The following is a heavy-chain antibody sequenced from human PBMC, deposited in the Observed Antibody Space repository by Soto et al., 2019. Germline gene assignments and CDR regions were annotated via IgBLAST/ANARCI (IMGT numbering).Heavy chain of an antibody. CDR1: GFTFSNYF. CDR3: ARRGRTLPHYSYYMDV. J-gene: IGHJ6*03. CDR2: ISNSGSNR. Sequence: EVQLLEYGGGLVHPGGSLRLSCAASGFTFSNYFMSWVRQAPGKGLEWVSSISNSGSNRYYAESVKGRVTISRDNSNNTLYLQMNSLRAEDTALYYCARRGRTLPHYSYYMDVWGKGTTVTVSS. V-gene: IGHV3-23*01.